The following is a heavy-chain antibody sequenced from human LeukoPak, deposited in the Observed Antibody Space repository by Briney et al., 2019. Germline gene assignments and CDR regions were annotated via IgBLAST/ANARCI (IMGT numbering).Heavy chain of an antibody. CDR2: IWYDGSNK. J-gene: IGHJ3*02. CDR1: GFTFSGYG. Sequence: GGSLRLSCAASGFTFSGYGMHWVRQAPGKGLEWVAVIWYDGSNKYYADSVKGRFTISRDNSKNTLYLQMNSLRAEDTAVYYCAKDPGAFDIWGQGTMVTVSS. V-gene: IGHV3-33*06. CDR3: AKDPGAFDI.